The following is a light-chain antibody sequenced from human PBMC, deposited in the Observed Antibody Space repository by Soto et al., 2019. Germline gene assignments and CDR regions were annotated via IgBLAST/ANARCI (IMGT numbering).Light chain of an antibody. CDR3: QQYNIWPPYT. Sequence: EIVLTQSPGTLSLSPGERATLSCRATESVVSNYLAWYQLKPGQAPRLLIYDASSRATGIPDRFSGSGSGTDFTLTISGLQSEDFALYYCQQYNIWPPYTFGQGTKLEIK. CDR1: ESVVSNY. CDR2: DAS. J-gene: IGKJ2*01. V-gene: IGKV3-20*01.